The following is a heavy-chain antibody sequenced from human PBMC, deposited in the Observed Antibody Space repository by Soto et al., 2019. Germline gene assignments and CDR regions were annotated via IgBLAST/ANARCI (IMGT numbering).Heavy chain of an antibody. V-gene: IGHV4-39*01. CDR2: IYYSGST. CDR1: GGSISSSSYY. CDR3: ARHLKPYCTNGVCHNYYYYYMDV. D-gene: IGHD2-8*01. Sequence: QLQLQESGPGLVKPSETLSLTCTVSGGSISSSSYYWGWIRQPPGKGLEWIGSIYYSGSTYYNPSLKRRVTISVDTSMNQFSLKLSSVTAADTAVYYCARHLKPYCTNGVCHNYYYYYMDVWGKGTTVTVSS. J-gene: IGHJ6*03.